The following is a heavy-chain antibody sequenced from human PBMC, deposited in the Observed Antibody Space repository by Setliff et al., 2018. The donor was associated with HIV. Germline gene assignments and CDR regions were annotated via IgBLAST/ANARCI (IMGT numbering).Heavy chain of an antibody. CDR3: ARDPRHYYDTTGYSPHNWFDP. Sequence: GASVKVSCKASGGTFSSYSITWVRQAPGQGLEWMGGIIPIFNTANYAQKLQGRVTMTTDTSTSTAYMELRSLRSDDTAVYYCARDPRHYYDTTGYSPHNWFDPWGQGTLVTVSS. V-gene: IGHV1-69*05. CDR2: IIPIFNTA. J-gene: IGHJ5*02. CDR1: GGTFSSYS. D-gene: IGHD3-22*01.